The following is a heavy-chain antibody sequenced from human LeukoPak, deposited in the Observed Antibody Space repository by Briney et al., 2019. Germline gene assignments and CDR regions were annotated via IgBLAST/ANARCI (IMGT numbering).Heavy chain of an antibody. CDR2: KYDGRPA. CDR1: AASITTGY. D-gene: IGHD3-16*01. V-gene: IGHV4-59*01. CDR3: AKTSRYNYDPFDS. Sequence: LQTLSLTCSVSAASITTGYWTWIRQTPLNGLEWVGYKYDGRPANINPSLRSRATISVDTSKNQFSLQLTSVTAADTAIYYCAKTSRYNYDPFDSWGQGTLVTVSS. J-gene: IGHJ4*02.